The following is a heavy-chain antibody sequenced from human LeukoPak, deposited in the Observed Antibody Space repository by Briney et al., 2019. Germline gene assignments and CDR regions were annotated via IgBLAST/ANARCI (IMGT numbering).Heavy chain of an antibody. CDR3: ARDLDYGPSV. CDR1: GFTFSSYA. D-gene: IGHD4/OR15-4a*01. Sequence: GGSLRLSCAASGFTFSSYAMHWVRQAPGKGLEWEAVISYDGSNKYYADSVKGRFTISRDNSKNMLYLQMNSLRAEDTAVYYCARDLDYGPSVWGQGTLVTVSS. V-gene: IGHV3-30*14. CDR2: ISYDGSNK. J-gene: IGHJ4*02.